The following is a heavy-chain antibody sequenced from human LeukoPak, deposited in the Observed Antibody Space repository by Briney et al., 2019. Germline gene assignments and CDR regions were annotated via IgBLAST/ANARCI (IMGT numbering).Heavy chain of an antibody. CDR3: ATSPIAAAATFDY. D-gene: IGHD6-13*01. V-gene: IGHV4-4*07. J-gene: IGHJ4*02. CDR1: GGSISTYY. CDR2: IYTSGST. Sequence: SETLSLTCTVAGGSISTYYWSWIRQPAGKGLEWIGRIYTSGSTNYNPSLKGRVTMSVDTSTNPFSLKLSSVTAADTAVYYCATSPIAAAATFDYWGQGTLVTVSS.